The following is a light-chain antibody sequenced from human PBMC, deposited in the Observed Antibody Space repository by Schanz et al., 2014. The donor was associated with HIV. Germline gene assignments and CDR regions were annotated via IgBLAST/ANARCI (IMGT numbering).Light chain of an antibody. Sequence: QSALTQPASVSGSPGQSITISCTGTSSDIGGYNYVSWYQQHPGKAPKLMIYDVTNRPSGISNRFSGSKSGNTASLTISGLQAEDEADYYCSSYTSSSSVVFRGGTKLPVL. J-gene: IGLJ2*01. V-gene: IGLV2-14*03. CDR3: SSYTSSSSVV. CDR1: SSDIGGYNY. CDR2: DVT.